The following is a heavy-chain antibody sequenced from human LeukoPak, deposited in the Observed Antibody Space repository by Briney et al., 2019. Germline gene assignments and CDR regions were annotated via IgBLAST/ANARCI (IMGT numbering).Heavy chain of an antibody. V-gene: IGHV4-59*01. Sequence: SETLSLTCTVSGGSISSYYWSWTRQPSGKGLEWIGYIYYSGSTNYNPSLKSRVTISVDTSKNQFSLKLSSVTAADTAVYYCARGNRRGMDVWGQGTTVTVSS. J-gene: IGHJ6*02. CDR3: ARGNRRGMDV. CDR1: GGSISSYY. CDR2: IYYSGST.